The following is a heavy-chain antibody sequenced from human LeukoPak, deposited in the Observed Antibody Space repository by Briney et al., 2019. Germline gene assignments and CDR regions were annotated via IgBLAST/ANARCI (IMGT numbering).Heavy chain of an antibody. CDR2: IYYSGST. J-gene: IGHJ3*02. V-gene: IGHV4-30-4*08. Sequence: SQTLSLTCTVSGGSISSGDYYWSWIRQPPGKGLEWIGYIYYSGSTYYNPSLKSRVTISVDTSKNQFSLKLSSVTAADTAVYYCARGEEVQDAFDIWGQGTMVTVSS. CDR1: GGSISSGDYY. CDR3: ARGEEVQDAFDI.